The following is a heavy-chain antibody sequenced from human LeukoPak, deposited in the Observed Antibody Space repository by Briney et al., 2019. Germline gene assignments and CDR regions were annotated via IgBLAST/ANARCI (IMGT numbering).Heavy chain of an antibody. CDR3: ARRRADAFDI. J-gene: IGHJ3*02. CDR2: IYHSGST. CDR1: GYSISSGYY. D-gene: IGHD3-10*01. Sequence: SETLSLTCAVSGYSISSGYYWGWIRQPPGKGLEWIGSIYHSGSTYYNPSLKSRVTISVDTSKNQFSLKLSSVTAADTAVYYWARRRADAFDIWGQGTKVTVSS. V-gene: IGHV4-38-2*01.